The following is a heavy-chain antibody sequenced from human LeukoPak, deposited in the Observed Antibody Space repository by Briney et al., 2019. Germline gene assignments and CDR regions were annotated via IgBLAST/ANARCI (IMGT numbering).Heavy chain of an antibody. D-gene: IGHD2-2*01. CDR1: GFSTSTYS. CDR2: IGSTSI. V-gene: IGHV3-48*01. CDR3: ARDGPPAGAGDFDS. J-gene: IGHJ4*02. Sequence: GGSLRLSCAASGFSTSTYSMGWVRQAPGKGLEWVSYIGSTSIYADSVKGRFTISRDNTKNSLYLQMNSLRAEDTAVYYCARDGPPAGAGDFDSWGQGTPVTVSS.